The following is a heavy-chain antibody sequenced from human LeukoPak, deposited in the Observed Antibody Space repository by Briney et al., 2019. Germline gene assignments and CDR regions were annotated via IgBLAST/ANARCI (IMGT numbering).Heavy chain of an antibody. V-gene: IGHV1-18*01. CDR2: ISAYNGNT. Sequence: GASVNVSCKASGYTFTSYGISWVRQAPGQGPEGMGWISAYNGNTNYAQKLQGRVTMTTDTSTSTAYMELRSLRSDDTAVYYCARVVAATDLGWFDPWGQGTLVTVSS. CDR1: GYTFTSYG. D-gene: IGHD2-15*01. J-gene: IGHJ5*02. CDR3: ARVVAATDLGWFDP.